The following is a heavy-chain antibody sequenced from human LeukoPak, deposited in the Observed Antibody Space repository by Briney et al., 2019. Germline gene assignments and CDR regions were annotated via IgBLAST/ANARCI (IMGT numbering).Heavy chain of an antibody. CDR3: ARGSGLTNNYYGSGSPPPHFDY. Sequence: ASVKVSCKASGYTFTSYTIIWVRQAPGQGLEWMGWISTYNGNTNYIQKLQGRVTMTTDTSTSTAYMELRSLRSEDTAVYYCARGSGLTNNYYGSGSPPPHFDYWGQGTLVTVSS. V-gene: IGHV1-18*01. CDR2: ISTYNGNT. CDR1: GYTFTSYT. J-gene: IGHJ4*02. D-gene: IGHD3-10*01.